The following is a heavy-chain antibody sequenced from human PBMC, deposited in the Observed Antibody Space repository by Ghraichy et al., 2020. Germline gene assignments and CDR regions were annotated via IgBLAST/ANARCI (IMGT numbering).Heavy chain of an antibody. J-gene: IGHJ4*02. D-gene: IGHD6-13*01. CDR1: GFTFSSYW. CDR2: INSDGSST. V-gene: IGHV3-74*01. CDR3: ARGNPFLAAAPFDY. Sequence: GGSLRLSCAASGFTFSSYWMHWVRQAPGKGLVWVSRINSDGSSTSYADSVKGRFTISRDNAKNTLYLQMNSLRAEDTAVYYCARGNPFLAAAPFDYWGQGTLVTVSS.